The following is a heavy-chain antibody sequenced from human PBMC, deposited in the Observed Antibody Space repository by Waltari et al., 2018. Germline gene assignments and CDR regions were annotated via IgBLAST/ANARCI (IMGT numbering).Heavy chain of an antibody. CDR3: AKEVYYGLDV. CDR2: ISDDGSNK. Sequence: QAQLVESGGGVVQPGRSLRLSCAASGFPFSSPGLEWVRQAPGKGVEGVAIISDDGSNKYYADSVKGRFTISRDNSKNTLYLEMNSLRAEDTAVYYCAKEVYYGLDVWGRGTTVTVSS. CDR1: GFPFSSPG. J-gene: IGHJ6*02. V-gene: IGHV3-30*18.